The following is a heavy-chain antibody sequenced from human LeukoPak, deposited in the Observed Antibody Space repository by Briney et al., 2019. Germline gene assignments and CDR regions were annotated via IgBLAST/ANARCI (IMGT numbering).Heavy chain of an antibody. D-gene: IGHD1-26*01. CDR3: ARARYSGLPGY. CDR1: GYTLTSYG. J-gene: IGHJ4*02. V-gene: IGHV1-69*13. Sequence: SVKVSCKASGYTLTSYGISWVGQAPGQGLEWMGGIIPIFGTANYAQKFQGRVTITADESTSTAYMELSSLRSEDTAVYYCARARYSGLPGYWGQGTLVTVSS. CDR2: IIPIFGTA.